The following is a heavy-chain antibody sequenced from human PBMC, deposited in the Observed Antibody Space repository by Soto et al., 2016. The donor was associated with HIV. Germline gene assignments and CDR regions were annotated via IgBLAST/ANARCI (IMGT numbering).Heavy chain of an antibody. J-gene: IGHJ6*03. D-gene: IGHD4-17*01. V-gene: IGHV3-74*01. CDR3: ARGGVLGMTTDYYYYMDV. Sequence: ELQLLESGGGLVQPGGSLRISCAAPGFTFSNYWMHWVRQAPGKGLVWVSRLNSDGSSADYADSVRGRFIISRDNAKNTLFLQMNSLRVEDTAVYFCARGGVLGMTTDYYYYMDVWGKGTTVTVSS. CDR1: GFTFSNYW. CDR2: LNSDGSSA.